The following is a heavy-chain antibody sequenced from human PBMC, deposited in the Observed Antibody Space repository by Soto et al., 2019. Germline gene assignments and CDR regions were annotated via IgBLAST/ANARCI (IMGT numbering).Heavy chain of an antibody. J-gene: IGHJ6*03. CDR3: ARFPLPNYYYYMDV. CDR1: GYTFTSYD. V-gene: IGHV1-8*01. Sequence: ASVKVSCKASGYTFTSYDINWVRQATGQGLEWMGWMNPNSGNTGYAQKFQGRVTMTRNTSISTAYMELSSLRSEDTAVYYCARFPLPNYYYYMDVWGKGTTVTVSS. CDR2: MNPNSGNT.